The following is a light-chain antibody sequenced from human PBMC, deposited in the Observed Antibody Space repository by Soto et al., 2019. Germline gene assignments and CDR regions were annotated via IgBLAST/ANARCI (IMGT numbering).Light chain of an antibody. J-gene: IGKJ3*01. CDR1: QNIGTY. CDR2: AAS. V-gene: IGKV1-39*01. CDR3: QQSYSHLLFT. Sequence: DIQMTQSPSSLSASVGDSVAITCRASQNIGTYSNWYQQKPGKAPQVLIYAASSLQTGVPSRFSGRGSGTDFTLTITTLQPEDSATYYCQQSYSHLLFTFGPGTKVEIK.